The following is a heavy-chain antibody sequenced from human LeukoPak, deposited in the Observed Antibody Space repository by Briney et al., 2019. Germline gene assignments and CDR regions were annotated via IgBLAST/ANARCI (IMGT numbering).Heavy chain of an antibody. J-gene: IGHJ4*02. Sequence: PGGSLRLSCAASGFTFSSHAMGWVRQAPGKGLEWISAISAGGDRTYYIDTVKGRFTISRDNSKSTLYLHLNSLRVDDTAVYFCPKEHIYGSTPYIDYWGQGTLVTVSS. D-gene: IGHD5-18*01. CDR2: ISAGGDRT. V-gene: IGHV3-23*02. CDR3: PKEHIYGSTPYIDY. CDR1: GFTFSSHA.